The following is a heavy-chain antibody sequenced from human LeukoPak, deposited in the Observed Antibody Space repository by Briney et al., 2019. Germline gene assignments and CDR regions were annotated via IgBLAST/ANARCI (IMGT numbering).Heavy chain of an antibody. J-gene: IGHJ4*02. Sequence: GRSLRLSCAASGFTFSSYGMHWVRQAPGKGLEWVAVISYDGSNKYYADSVKGRFTISRDNSKNTLYLQMNSLRAEDTAVYYCAKDPRTMVRGVITQRRHDYWGQGTLVTVSS. CDR2: ISYDGSNK. V-gene: IGHV3-30*18. CDR1: GFTFSSYG. D-gene: IGHD3-10*01. CDR3: AKDPRTMVRGVITQRRHDY.